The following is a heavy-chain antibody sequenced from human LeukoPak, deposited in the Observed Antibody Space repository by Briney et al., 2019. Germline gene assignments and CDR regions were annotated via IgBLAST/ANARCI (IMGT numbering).Heavy chain of an antibody. CDR2: INPNSGGT. V-gene: IGHV1-2*02. CDR3: AMSGYWLAFDY. CDR1: GYTFTGYY. Sequence: ASVKVSCKASGYTFTGYYMHWVRQAPGQGLEWMGWINPNSGGTNYAQEFQGRVTMTRDTSISTAYMELSRLRSDDTAVYYCAMSGYWLAFDYWGQGTLVTVSS. D-gene: IGHD3-3*01. J-gene: IGHJ4*02.